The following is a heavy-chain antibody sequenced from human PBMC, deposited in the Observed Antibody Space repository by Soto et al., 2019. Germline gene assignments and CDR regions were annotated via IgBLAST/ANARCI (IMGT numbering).Heavy chain of an antibody. CDR3: AKDRRAGGNSAFYFDF. CDR1: GFKFSNYA. J-gene: IGHJ4*02. D-gene: IGHD3-16*01. CDR2: ISATGGDT. V-gene: IGHV3-23*01. Sequence: GGSLRLSCAASGFKFSNYAMSWVRQAPGKGLEWVSLISATGGDTYYADSVKGRFTISRDNSHNTLYLQVHSLTAEDTVVYYCAKDRRAGGNSAFYFDFWGQGAQVTVSS.